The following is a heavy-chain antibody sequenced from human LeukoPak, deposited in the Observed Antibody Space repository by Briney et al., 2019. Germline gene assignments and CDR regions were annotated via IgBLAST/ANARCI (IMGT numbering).Heavy chain of an antibody. J-gene: IGHJ4*02. Sequence: SETLSLTCAVYGGSFSGYYWSWIRQPPGKGLEWIGEINHSGSTNYNPSLKSRVTISVDTSKNQFSLKLSSVTAADTAVYYCARGQQLVRGVPLYYFDYWGQGTLVTVSS. CDR1: GGSFSGYY. CDR3: ARGQQLVRGVPLYYFDY. V-gene: IGHV4-34*01. D-gene: IGHD3-10*01. CDR2: INHSGST.